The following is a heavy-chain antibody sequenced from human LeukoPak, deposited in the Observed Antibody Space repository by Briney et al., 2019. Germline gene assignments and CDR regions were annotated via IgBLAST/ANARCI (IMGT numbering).Heavy chain of an antibody. D-gene: IGHD2-2*01. J-gene: IGHJ6*02. Sequence: SETLSLTCTVSGGSISNYYWSWIRQPPGKGLEWIGYIYYSGSTYYNPSLKSRVAMSVDTSKNQFSLKLSSVTAADTAVYYCARDRYCSSTSCYRDYYGMDVWGQGTTVTVSS. CDR3: ARDRYCSSTSCYRDYYGMDV. CDR2: IYYSGST. V-gene: IGHV4-59*12. CDR1: GGSISNYY.